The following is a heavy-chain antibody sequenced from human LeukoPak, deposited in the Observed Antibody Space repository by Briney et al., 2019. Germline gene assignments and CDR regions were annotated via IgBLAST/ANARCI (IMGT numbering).Heavy chain of an antibody. CDR2: ISYDGSNK. CDR1: GFTFSSYG. V-gene: IGHV3-30*18. CDR3: AKSHSRGYSGYDNNWFDP. Sequence: LGRSLRLSCAASGFTFSSYGMHWVRQAPGKGLEWVAVISYDGSNKYYADSVKGRFTISRDNSKNTLYLQMNSLRAEDTAVYYCAKSHSRGYSGYDNNWFDPWGQGTLVTVSS. D-gene: IGHD5-12*01. J-gene: IGHJ5*02.